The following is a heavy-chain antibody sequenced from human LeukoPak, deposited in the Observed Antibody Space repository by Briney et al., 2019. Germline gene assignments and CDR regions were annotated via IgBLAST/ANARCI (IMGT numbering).Heavy chain of an antibody. D-gene: IGHD4-17*01. V-gene: IGHV3-53*05. CDR1: GFTVSSNY. J-gene: IGHJ4*02. CDR2: IYSGGST. CDR3: ARPWAPLYGDYYYFDY. Sequence: GGSLRLSCAASGFTVSSNYMSWVRQAPGKGLEWVSVIYSGGSTYYADSVKGRFTISRDNSKNTLYLQMNSLRAEDTAVYYCARPWAPLYGDYYYFDYWGQGTLVTVSS.